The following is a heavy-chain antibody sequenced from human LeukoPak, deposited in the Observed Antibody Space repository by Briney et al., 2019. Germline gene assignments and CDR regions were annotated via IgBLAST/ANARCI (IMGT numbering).Heavy chain of an antibody. Sequence: SQTLSLTCTVSGGSISSGDYYWSWIRQPPGKGLEWFGYIYYSGSTYYNPSLKSRVTISVDTSKNQFSLKLSSVTAADTAVYYCARGDSSGYYFDYWGQGTLVTVSS. CDR2: IYYSGST. V-gene: IGHV4-30-4*01. CDR3: ARGDSSGYYFDY. J-gene: IGHJ4*02. CDR1: GGSISSGDYY. D-gene: IGHD3-22*01.